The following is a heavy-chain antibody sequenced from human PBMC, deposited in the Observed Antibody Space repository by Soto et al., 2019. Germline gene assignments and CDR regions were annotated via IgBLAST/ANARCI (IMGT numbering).Heavy chain of an antibody. CDR1: GGSISSSSYY. CDR3: ARDMVADY. J-gene: IGHJ4*02. Sequence: SETLSLTCTVSGGSISSSSYYWSWIRQPPGKGLEWIGYIYYSGSTNYNPSLKSRVTISVDTSKNQFSLKLSSVTAADTAVYYCARDMVADYWGQGTLVTVSS. CDR2: IYYSGST. V-gene: IGHV4-61*01. D-gene: IGHD5-12*01.